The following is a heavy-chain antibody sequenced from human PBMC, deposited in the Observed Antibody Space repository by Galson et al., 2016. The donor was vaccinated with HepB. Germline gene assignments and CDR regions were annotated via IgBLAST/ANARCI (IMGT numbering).Heavy chain of an antibody. Sequence: SLRLSCAASGFSFSHAWMGWVRQAPGKGLEWVGRIKRNADGGTTDYAAPVKGRFTISRDDSKNTLYLQMNSLKTEDTAVYYCITARRGWAPAGVGEFFDYWGQGTLVTVSS. J-gene: IGHJ4*02. CDR2: IKRNADGGTT. CDR1: GFSFSHAW. CDR3: ITARRGWAPAGVGEFFDY. D-gene: IGHD3-10*01. V-gene: IGHV3-15*07.